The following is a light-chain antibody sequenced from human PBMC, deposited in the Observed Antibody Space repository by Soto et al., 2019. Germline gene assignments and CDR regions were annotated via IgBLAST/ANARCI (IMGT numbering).Light chain of an antibody. Sequence: QSALTQPASVSGSPGQSITLSCTGTSSDVVGYNYVSWYQQHPGKAPKLMIYDVSNRPSGVSDRFSGSKSGNTASLTISGLQAEDESDYYFSSYTSISTLVFGTGTKVTVL. J-gene: IGLJ1*01. CDR3: SSYTSISTLV. CDR2: DVS. CDR1: SSDVVGYNY. V-gene: IGLV2-14*01.